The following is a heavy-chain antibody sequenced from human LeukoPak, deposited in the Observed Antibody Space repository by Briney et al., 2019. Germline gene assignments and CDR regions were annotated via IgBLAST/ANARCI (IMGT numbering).Heavy chain of an antibody. Sequence: GASVKGSCKASGYTFTSYAMHWVRQAPGQRLEWMGWINAGNGNTKYSQKFQGRVTITRDTSASTAYMELSSLRSEDTAVYYCARRVVVPAAIVDWFDPWGQGTLVTVSS. D-gene: IGHD2-2*01. J-gene: IGHJ5*02. CDR3: ARRVVVPAAIVDWFDP. V-gene: IGHV1-3*01. CDR1: GYTFTSYA. CDR2: INAGNGNT.